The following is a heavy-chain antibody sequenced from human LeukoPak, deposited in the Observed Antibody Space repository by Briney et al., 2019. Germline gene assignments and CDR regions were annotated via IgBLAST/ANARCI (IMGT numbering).Heavy chain of an antibody. CDR1: GDSFTSGGYF. J-gene: IGHJ3*02. Sequence: PSETLSLTCTVSGDSFTSGGYFWTWIRQHPGKGLEWIGYISNSGTTSYNPSLKSRVSISVDTSDNQFSLRLSSVTAADTAVYYCARDVVVTSSPDAFDIWGQGTMVTVSA. CDR3: ARDVVVTSSPDAFDI. CDR2: ISNSGTT. V-gene: IGHV4-31*03. D-gene: IGHD2-21*02.